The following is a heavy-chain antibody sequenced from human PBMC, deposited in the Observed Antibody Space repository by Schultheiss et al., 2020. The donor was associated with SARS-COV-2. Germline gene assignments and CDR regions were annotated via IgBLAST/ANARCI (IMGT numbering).Heavy chain of an antibody. V-gene: IGHV4-61*01. CDR1: GYSISSGYY. J-gene: IGHJ4*02. CDR2: IYYSGST. Sequence: SETLSLTCVVSGYSISSGYYWSWIRQPPGKGLEWIGYIYYSGSTNYNPSLKSRVTISVDTSKNQFSLKLSSVTAADTAVYYCARHYGSGTYPLDYWGQGTLVTVSA. D-gene: IGHD3-10*01. CDR3: ARHYGSGTYPLDY.